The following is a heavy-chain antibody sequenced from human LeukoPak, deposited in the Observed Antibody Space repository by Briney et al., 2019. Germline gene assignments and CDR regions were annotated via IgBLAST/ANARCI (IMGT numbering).Heavy chain of an antibody. Sequence: GGSLRLSCAASGFTFSSYSMNWVRQAPGKGLEWVSSISSSSSYIYYADSVKGRFTISRDNAENSLYLQMNSLRAEDTAVYYCASGKYSGSYLGAFDIWGQGTMVTVSS. CDR2: ISSSSSYI. CDR1: GFTFSSYS. D-gene: IGHD1-26*01. J-gene: IGHJ3*02. CDR3: ASGKYSGSYLGAFDI. V-gene: IGHV3-21*01.